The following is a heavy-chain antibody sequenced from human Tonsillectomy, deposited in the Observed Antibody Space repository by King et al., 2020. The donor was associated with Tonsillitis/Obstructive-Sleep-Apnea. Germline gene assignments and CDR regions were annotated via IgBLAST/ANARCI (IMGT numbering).Heavy chain of an antibody. CDR1: GFTFSNYA. CDR2: FSTSGSSM. CDR3: AKKYYYYMDV. D-gene: IGHD2/OR15-2a*01. Sequence: VQLVESGGDLVQPGGSLRISCAAAGFTFSNYAMNWVRQAPGEGLDRISSFSTSGSSMSYSDSVKCRFTVSRDNAKSSLYLQMNSLRDEDTAVYYCAKKYYYYMDVWGKGTTVTVSS. J-gene: IGHJ6*03. V-gene: IGHV3-48*03.